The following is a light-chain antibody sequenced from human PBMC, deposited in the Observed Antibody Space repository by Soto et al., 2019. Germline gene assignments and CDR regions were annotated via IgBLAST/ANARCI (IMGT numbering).Light chain of an antibody. CDR1: SSFVGSVSL. CDR3: CLYIGATAYV. J-gene: IGLJ1*01. CDR2: EGH. V-gene: IGLV2-23*01. Sequence: ALVQPGSVSGSPGQSITISCTGTSSFVGSVSLVSWYQQHAGKAPKVMISEGHRRPSGVPDRFSGSTSVNSASLKISGLQDDYEADYSCCLYIGATAYVFGTGTKGTVL.